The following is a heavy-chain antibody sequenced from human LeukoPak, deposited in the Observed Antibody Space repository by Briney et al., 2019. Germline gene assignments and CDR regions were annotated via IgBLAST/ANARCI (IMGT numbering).Heavy chain of an antibody. J-gene: IGHJ4*02. CDR1: GDSVSSYS. V-gene: IGHV4-59*02. CDR2: IYYSGRT. CDR3: ARDYGLLWFGRTVYYFDY. Sequence: SETLSLTCTVSGDSVSSYSWNWIRQPPGKGLEWIGYIYYSGRTDYNPSLKSRVTMSVDTSKNQFSLKPSSVTAADTAVYYCARDYGLLWFGRTVYYFDYWGQGTLVTVSS. D-gene: IGHD3-10*01.